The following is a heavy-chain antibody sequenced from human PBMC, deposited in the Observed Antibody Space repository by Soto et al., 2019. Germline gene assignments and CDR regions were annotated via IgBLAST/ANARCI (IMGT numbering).Heavy chain of an antibody. CDR1: GFTFNSYA. CDR2: ISGSGGNT. D-gene: IGHD3-22*01. CDR3: AKNSVAGYYYASSAYLDY. J-gene: IGHJ4*02. Sequence: PGGSLRLSCAASGFTFNSYAMSWVRQAPGKGLEWVSAISGSGGNTYYADSVKGRFTISRDNSKNTLYLQMNSLRAEDTAVYYCAKNSVAGYYYASSAYLDYWGQGTLVTVSS. V-gene: IGHV3-23*01.